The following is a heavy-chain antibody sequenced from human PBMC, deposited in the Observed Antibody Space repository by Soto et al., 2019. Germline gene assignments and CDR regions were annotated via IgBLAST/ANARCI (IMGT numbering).Heavy chain of an antibody. CDR2: ISAYINYT. D-gene: IGHD6-19*01. CDR1: GYTFTSYG. V-gene: IGHV1-18*01. CDR3: ARDRTAYSSLDYGMDV. J-gene: IGHJ6*02. Sequence: QGKRSSASVKVSCKASGYTFTSYGINWVRQAPGQGLEWMGWISAYINYTNFAQKFQGRVTMTTDTSTSTAYMELRSLRSGDTAVFYCARDRTAYSSLDYGMDVWGQGTTVTVSS.